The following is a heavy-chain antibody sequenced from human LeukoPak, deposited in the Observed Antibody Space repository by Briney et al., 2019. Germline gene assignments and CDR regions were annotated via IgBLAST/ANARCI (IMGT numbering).Heavy chain of an antibody. CDR2: IYYSEST. CDR3: ARHGSGSSLNPYYYFMDV. CDR1: GGSISSSKYS. Sequence: PSETLSLTCTVFGGSISSSKYSWGWIRQPPGKGLEWIARIYYSESTYYSPSLKSRVTISIDTSKNQFSLKLSPVTAADTAVYYCARHGSGSSLNPYYYFMDVWGKGTTVTVSS. D-gene: IGHD1-26*01. J-gene: IGHJ6*03. V-gene: IGHV4-39*01.